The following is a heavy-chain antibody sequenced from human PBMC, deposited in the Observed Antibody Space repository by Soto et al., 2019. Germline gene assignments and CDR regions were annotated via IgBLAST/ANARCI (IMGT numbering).Heavy chain of an antibody. V-gene: IGHV3-48*03. J-gene: IGHJ4*02. CDR2: ISSSGSTI. CDR1: GFTFSSYE. D-gene: IGHD3-22*01. CDR3: ARWDYYDSSGTFDY. Sequence: GGSLRLSCAASGFTFSSYEMNWVRQAPGKGLEWVSYISSSGSTIYYADSVKGRFTISRDNAKNSLYLQMNSLRAEDTAVYYCARWDYYDSSGTFDYWGQGTMVTVSS.